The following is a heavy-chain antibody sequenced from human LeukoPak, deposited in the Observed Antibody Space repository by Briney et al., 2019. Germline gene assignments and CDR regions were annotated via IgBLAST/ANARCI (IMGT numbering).Heavy chain of an antibody. Sequence: SGGSLRLSCAASGFSFSNFAMNWVRLAPGKGLEWVSSISGSGGNTYYADSVNGRVTISRDNSMDTLYLHINGLRVEDTATYFCAKRDGYNSNPLKDWGQGTLVTVSS. J-gene: IGHJ4*02. D-gene: IGHD5-24*01. V-gene: IGHV3-23*01. CDR3: AKRDGYNSNPLKD. CDR2: ISGSGGNT. CDR1: GFSFSNFA.